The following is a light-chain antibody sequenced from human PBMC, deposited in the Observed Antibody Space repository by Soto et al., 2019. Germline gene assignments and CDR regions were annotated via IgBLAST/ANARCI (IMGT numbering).Light chain of an antibody. CDR3: QQYNSWYT. CDR1: QSINTW. J-gene: IGKJ2*01. Sequence: DIQMTQSPSTLSASVGDRVTITCRASQSINTWLAWYQQKPGKAPKFLIYKASTLESGVPSRFSGSGSGSEFTLTISSLQPDDFANYYCQQYNSWYTFGQGTKLEIK. V-gene: IGKV1-5*03. CDR2: KAS.